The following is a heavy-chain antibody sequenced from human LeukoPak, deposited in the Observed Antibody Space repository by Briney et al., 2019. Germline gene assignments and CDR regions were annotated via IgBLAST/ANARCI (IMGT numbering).Heavy chain of an antibody. CDR2: ISYSGSYI. D-gene: IGHD4-23*01. CDR1: GFTFSTFS. J-gene: IGHJ6*02. CDR3: ARASTTVVTPAYYYYGMDV. Sequence: GGSLRLSCAASGFTFSTFSMNWVRQAPGKGLEWVSSISYSGSYIYYADSVKGRFTISRDNAKNSLYLHMNSLRAEDTAVYYCARASTTVVTPAYYYYGMDVWGQGTTVTVSS. V-gene: IGHV3-21*01.